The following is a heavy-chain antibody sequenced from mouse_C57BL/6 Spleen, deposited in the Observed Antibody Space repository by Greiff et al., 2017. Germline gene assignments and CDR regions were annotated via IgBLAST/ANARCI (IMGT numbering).Heavy chain of an antibody. J-gene: IGHJ4*01. Sequence: EVQLQQSGTVLARPGASVKMSCKTSGYTFTSYWMHWVKQRPGQGLEWIGAIYPGNSDTSYNQKFKGKAKLTAVTSASTAYMELSSLTNEDSAVYYCTRWVYDYDGYYYAMDYWGQGTSVTVSS. D-gene: IGHD2-4*01. CDR1: GYTFTSYW. CDR3: TRWVYDYDGYYYAMDY. CDR2: IYPGNSDT. V-gene: IGHV1-5*01.